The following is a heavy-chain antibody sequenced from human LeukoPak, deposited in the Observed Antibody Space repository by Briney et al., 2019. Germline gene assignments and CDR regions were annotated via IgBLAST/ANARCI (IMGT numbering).Heavy chain of an antibody. D-gene: IGHD2-21*02. CDR2: IINVVSIT. V-gene: IGHV3-74*01. CDR3: ERGGKEVTDLDY. Sequence: GGSLRLSCAPSGFSFSNYWMHSVRHAPGKGLGWVSHIINVVSITNYADAVRGGFTFSRANAKNTLYLQMNSMRVEDTAVHSCERGGKEVTDLDYWGQGTLVTVFS. CDR1: GFSFSNYW. J-gene: IGHJ4*02.